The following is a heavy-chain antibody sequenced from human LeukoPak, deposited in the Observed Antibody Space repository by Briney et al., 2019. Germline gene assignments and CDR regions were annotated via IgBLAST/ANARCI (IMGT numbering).Heavy chain of an antibody. CDR2: IKSKTDGGTT. D-gene: IGHD3-3*01. J-gene: IGHJ4*02. V-gene: IGHV3-15*01. Sequence: PGGSLRLSCAASGFTFSNAWMSWVRQAPGKGLEWVGRIKSKTDGGTTDYAAPVKGRFTISRDDSKGIAYLQMNSLKTEDTAVYYCTRFLGLLDGGLFGYWGQGTLVTVSS. CDR3: TRFLGLLDGGLFGY. CDR1: GFTFSNAW.